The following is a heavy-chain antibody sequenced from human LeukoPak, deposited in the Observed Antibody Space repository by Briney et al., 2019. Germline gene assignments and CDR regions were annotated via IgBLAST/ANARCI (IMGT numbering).Heavy chain of an antibody. V-gene: IGHV1-2*02. D-gene: IGHD2-21*01. Sequence: ASVKVSCKASGYTFTGYYMHWVRQAPGQGLEWMGWINPNSGGTNYAQKFQGRVTMTRDTSISTAYMELSRLRSDDTAVYYCARDPGAYMGGDARDDAFDIWGQGTMVTVSS. CDR3: ARDPGAYMGGDARDDAFDI. J-gene: IGHJ3*02. CDR1: GYTFTGYY. CDR2: INPNSGGT.